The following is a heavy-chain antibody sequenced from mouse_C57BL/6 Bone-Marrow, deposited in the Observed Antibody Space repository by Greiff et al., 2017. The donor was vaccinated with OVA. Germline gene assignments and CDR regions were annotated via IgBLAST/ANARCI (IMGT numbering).Heavy chain of an antibody. CDR3: ARRYYRSSYWYFDV. V-gene: IGHV1-55*01. CDR2: IYPGSGST. CDR1: GYTFTSYW. Sequence: VQLQQPGAELVKPGASVKMSCKASGYTFTSYWITWVKQRPGQGLEWIGDIYPGSGSTNYNEKFKSKATLTVDTSSSTAYMQLSSLTSEDSAVYYCARRYYRSSYWYFDVWGTGTTVTVTS. J-gene: IGHJ1*03. D-gene: IGHD1-1*01.